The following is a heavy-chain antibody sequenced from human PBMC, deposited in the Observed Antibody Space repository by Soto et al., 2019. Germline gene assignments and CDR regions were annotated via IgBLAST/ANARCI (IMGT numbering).Heavy chain of an antibody. CDR1: GFTFSSYA. J-gene: IGHJ4*02. D-gene: IGHD2-2*01. CDR2: ISGSGGST. CDR3: AKVTDPEIHQKTPCHYYFDY. Sequence: GGPLRHYCAASGFTFSSYAMSWVRQAPGKGLEWVSAISGSGGSTYYADSGKGRFTISRDNSKNTLYLQMNSLRAEDTAVYYCAKVTDPEIHQKTPCHYYFDYWGQGTLVTVSS. V-gene: IGHV3-23*01.